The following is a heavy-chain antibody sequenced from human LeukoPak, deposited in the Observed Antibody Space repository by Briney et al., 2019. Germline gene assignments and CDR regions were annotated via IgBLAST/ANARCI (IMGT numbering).Heavy chain of an antibody. Sequence: SVKVSCKASGGTFSSYAISWVRQAPGQGLEWMGGITPIFGTANYAQKFQGRVTITADESTSTAYMELSSLRSEDTAVYYCASCRGHPALWFDPWGQGTLVTVSS. CDR3: ASCRGHPALWFDP. CDR2: ITPIFGTA. CDR1: GGTFSSYA. V-gene: IGHV1-69*13. J-gene: IGHJ5*02. D-gene: IGHD3-10*01.